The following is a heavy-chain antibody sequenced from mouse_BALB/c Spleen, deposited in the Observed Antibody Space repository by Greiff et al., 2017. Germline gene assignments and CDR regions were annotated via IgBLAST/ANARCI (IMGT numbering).Heavy chain of an antibody. V-gene: IGHV5-9-4*01. Sequence: DVKLVESGGGLVKPGGSLKLSCAASGFTSSSYAMSWVRQSPEKRLEWVAEISSGGSYTYYPDTVTGRFTISRDNAKNTLYLEMSSLRSEDTAMYYCARALYYYEAMDYWGQGTSVTVSS. CDR1: GFTSSSYA. CDR2: ISSGGSYT. CDR3: ARALYYYEAMDY. D-gene: IGHD1-1*01. J-gene: IGHJ4*01.